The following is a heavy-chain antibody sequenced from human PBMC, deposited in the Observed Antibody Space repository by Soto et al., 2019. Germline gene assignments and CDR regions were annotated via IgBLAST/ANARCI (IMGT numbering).Heavy chain of an antibody. V-gene: IGHV3-23*01. Sequence: GGSLRLSCAASGFTFSSYAMSWVRQAPGKGLEWVSAISGSGGSTYYADSVKGRFTISRDNSKNTLYLQMNSLRAEDTAVYYCAKSGIIVVVPAAIPYYFDYWGQGTLVTVSS. J-gene: IGHJ4*02. CDR3: AKSGIIVVVPAAIPYYFDY. CDR2: ISGSGGST. CDR1: GFTFSSYA. D-gene: IGHD2-2*01.